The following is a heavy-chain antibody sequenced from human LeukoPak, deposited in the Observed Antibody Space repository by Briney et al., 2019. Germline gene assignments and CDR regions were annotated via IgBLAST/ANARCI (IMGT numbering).Heavy chain of an antibody. V-gene: IGHV1-2*02. J-gene: IGHJ5*02. CDR3: ARDIVMVTYWFDP. CDR1: GYTFTGYY. D-gene: IGHD5-18*01. CDR2: INPNSGGT. Sequence: ASVRPSCKASGYTFTGYYMHWVRQAPGQGLEWMGWINPNSGGTNYAQKFQGRVTMTRDTSISTDYMKLSRLRSDDTAVYYCARDIVMVTYWFDPWGQGTLVTVPS.